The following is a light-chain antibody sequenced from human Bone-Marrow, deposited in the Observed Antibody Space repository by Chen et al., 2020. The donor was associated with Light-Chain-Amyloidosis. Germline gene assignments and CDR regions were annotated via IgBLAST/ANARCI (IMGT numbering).Light chain of an antibody. J-gene: IGLJ2*01. CDR3: QSADSSGTYEVI. V-gene: IGLV3-25*03. Sequence: SYELTQPPSVSVSPGQTARITCSGDDLPTKYAYGYQQKPGLAPVLGIHRDTERPSGISERFSGSSSGTTATLTISGVQAEDEADYHCQSADSSGTYEVIFGGGTKLTVL. CDR2: RDT. CDR1: DLPTKY.